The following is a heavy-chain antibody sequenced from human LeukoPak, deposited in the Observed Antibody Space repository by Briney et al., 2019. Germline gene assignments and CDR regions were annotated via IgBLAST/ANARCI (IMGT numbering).Heavy chain of an antibody. CDR2: ISGGGSST. CDR1: GFTFSNYA. Sequence: GGSLRLSCAASGFTFSNYAMSWVRQAPGKGLEWVSSISGGGSSTYYADSVKGRFTISRDNSKSTLYLQMNSLRAEGTAVYYCAEGGYNTFFDYWGQGTLVTVSS. J-gene: IGHJ4*02. V-gene: IGHV3-23*01. CDR3: AEGGYNTFFDY. D-gene: IGHD5-12*01.